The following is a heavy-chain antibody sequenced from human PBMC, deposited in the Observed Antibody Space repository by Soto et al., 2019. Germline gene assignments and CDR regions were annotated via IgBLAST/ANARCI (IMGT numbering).Heavy chain of an antibody. D-gene: IGHD5-12*01. CDR3: ARIFNPDIVATTTHYYYYYGMDV. CDR2: ISYDGSNK. V-gene: IGHV3-30-3*01. CDR1: GFTFSSYA. Sequence: GGSLRLSCAASGFTFSSYAMHWVRQAPGKGLEWVAVISYDGSNKYYADSVKGRFTISRDNSKNTLYLQMNSLRAEDTAVYYCARIFNPDIVATTTHYYYYYGMDVWGQGTTVTVSS. J-gene: IGHJ6*02.